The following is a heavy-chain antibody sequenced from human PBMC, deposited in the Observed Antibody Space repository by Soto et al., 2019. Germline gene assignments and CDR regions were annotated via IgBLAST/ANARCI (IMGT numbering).Heavy chain of an antibody. V-gene: IGHV4-4*07. CDR2: IYTSGST. Sequence: SETLSLTCTVSGGSISSYYWSWIRQPAGKGLEWIGRIYTSGSTNYNPSLKSRVTMSVDTSKNQFSLKLSSVTAADTAVYYCARGRYCSGGSCYSGTTNWVDPWGQGTLVTVS. CDR1: GGSISSYY. J-gene: IGHJ5*02. D-gene: IGHD2-15*01. CDR3: ARGRYCSGGSCYSGTTNWVDP.